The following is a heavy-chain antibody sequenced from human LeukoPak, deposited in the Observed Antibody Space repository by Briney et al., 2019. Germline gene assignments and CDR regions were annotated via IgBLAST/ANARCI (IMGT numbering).Heavy chain of an antibody. J-gene: IGHJ4*02. CDR1: GGSISSSSYY. Sequence: PSETLSLTCTVSGGSISSSSYYWGWIRQLPGKGLEWIGSIYYSGSTYYNPSLKSRVTISVDTSKNQFSLKLSSVTAADTAVYYCARQSRPFDYWGQGTLVTVSS. CDR3: ARQSRPFDY. CDR2: IYYSGST. D-gene: IGHD5/OR15-5a*01. V-gene: IGHV4-39*01.